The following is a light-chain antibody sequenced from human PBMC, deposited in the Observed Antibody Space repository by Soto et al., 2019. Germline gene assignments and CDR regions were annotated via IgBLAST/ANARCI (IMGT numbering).Light chain of an antibody. V-gene: IGKV1-5*03. Sequence: DIHMTQSHSTLSASVGDRVTITCGASQSLNRWLAWYQQKPGKAPNLLIYKTSSLESGVPSRFSGSGSGTEFTLTISSLQPDDFATYYCQHWTDYSWTFGQGTKVEVK. CDR2: KTS. CDR3: QHWTDYSWT. J-gene: IGKJ1*01. CDR1: QSLNRW.